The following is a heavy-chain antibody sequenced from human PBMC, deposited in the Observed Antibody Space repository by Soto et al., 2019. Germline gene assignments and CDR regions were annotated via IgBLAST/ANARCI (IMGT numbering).Heavy chain of an antibody. D-gene: IGHD2-15*01. V-gene: IGHV3-30*03. Sequence: QVQLVESGGGVVQPGRSLRLSCAASGFSFSISGMHWVRQAPGKGLEWVAVISSDGGYTSYSDSVKGRFTISRDNSNSALYLQMHSLRAEDTATYYCVAWFLGYCSGGICYDHYQYWGQGTLVTVSS. J-gene: IGHJ1*01. CDR1: GFSFSISG. CDR2: ISSDGGYT. CDR3: VAWFLGYCSGGICYDHYQY.